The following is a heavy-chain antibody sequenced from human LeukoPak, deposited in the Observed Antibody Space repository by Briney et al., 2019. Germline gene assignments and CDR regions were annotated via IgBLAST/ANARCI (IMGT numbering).Heavy chain of an antibody. J-gene: IGHJ4*02. CDR3: ARGYYDFWSGYLPTPDY. V-gene: IGHV4-34*01. CDR2: INHSGST. D-gene: IGHD3-3*01. Sequence: SETLSLTCAVYGGSFSGYYWSWIRQPPGKGLEWIGEINHSGSTNYNPSLKSRVTISVDTSKNQFSLKLSSVTAADTAVYYCARGYYDFWSGYLPTPDYWGQGTLVTVSS. CDR1: GGSFSGYY.